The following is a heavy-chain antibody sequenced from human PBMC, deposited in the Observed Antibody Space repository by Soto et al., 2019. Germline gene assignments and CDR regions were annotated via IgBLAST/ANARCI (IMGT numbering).Heavy chain of an antibody. CDR3: ARGADDFSSGYYYEY. D-gene: IGHD3-3*01. J-gene: IGHJ4*02. Sequence: QVQLVQSGAEVKKPGASVTVSCKASGYTFSRHGISWVRQAPGQGLEWMAWSGNTNYAQKFQGRLTLTTNPSTRTAYMELRSLRSHDTAVYYCARGADDFSSGYYYEYWGQGTLVTVSS. CDR2: SGNT. CDR1: GYTFSRHG. V-gene: IGHV1-18*04.